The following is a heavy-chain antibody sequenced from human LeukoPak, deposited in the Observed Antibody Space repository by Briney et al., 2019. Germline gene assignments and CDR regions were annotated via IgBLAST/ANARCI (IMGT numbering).Heavy chain of an antibody. J-gene: IGHJ4*02. D-gene: IGHD1-26*01. CDR3: AGPRAGSYPH. CDR1: GYTFTGYS. V-gene: IGHV1-2*07. Sequence: XSVKVSCKASGYTFTGYSIHWVRQAPGQGLEWMGWINPNTGATYYAHKFQGRVTMTRDTSISTASMELTSLTSDDTAVYYCAGPRAGSYPHWGQGTLITVSS. CDR2: INPNTGAT.